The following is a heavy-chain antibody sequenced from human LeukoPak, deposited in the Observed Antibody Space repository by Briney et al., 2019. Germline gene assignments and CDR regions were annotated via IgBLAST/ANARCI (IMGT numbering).Heavy chain of an antibody. V-gene: IGHV3-30*04. D-gene: IGHD3-16*02. CDR1: GFTVSNFA. CDR3: ARDDLSVSGSYPYYFDH. J-gene: IGHJ4*02. CDR2: MSKDGGDK. Sequence: GGSLRLSCAASGFTVSNFAMHWVRQVPDKGLEWLVVMSKDGGDKHYADSVTGRFTISRDSSKNTLYLQMNSLRGEDTAVYYCARDDLSVSGSYPYYFDHWGQGTLVTVSS.